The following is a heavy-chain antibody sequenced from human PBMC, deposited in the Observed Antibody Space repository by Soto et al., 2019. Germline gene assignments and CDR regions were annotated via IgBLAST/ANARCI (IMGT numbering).Heavy chain of an antibody. CDR2: LLYDGSNK. Sequence: QVQLVESGGGVVQPGRSLRLSCAASGFTFSIYEMHWFRQAPGKGLEWVAVLLYDGSNKYYADSVEGRFTISRDISKSTLYLQMDSLKTEDSAVYYCARGGNRKFDSWGRGTLVAVSS. D-gene: IGHD1-26*01. CDR1: GFTFSIYE. V-gene: IGHV3-30-3*01. CDR3: ARGGNRKFDS. J-gene: IGHJ4*02.